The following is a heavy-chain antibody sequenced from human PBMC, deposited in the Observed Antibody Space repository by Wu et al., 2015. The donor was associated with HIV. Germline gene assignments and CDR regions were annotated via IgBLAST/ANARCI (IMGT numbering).Heavy chain of an antibody. D-gene: IGHD6-13*01. Sequence: QVQLVQSGAEVKKPGSSVKVSCKASGGTFSSYAISWVRQAPGQGLEWMGRIIPIFGTANYAQKFQGRVTITADESSSTAYMELSSLRSEDTAVYYCASGATIAAAGTYYYYTMDVWGQGTTVTVSS. CDR3: ASGATIAAAGTYYYYTMDV. CDR2: IIPIFGTA. CDR1: GGTFSSYA. V-gene: IGHV1-69*13. J-gene: IGHJ6*02.